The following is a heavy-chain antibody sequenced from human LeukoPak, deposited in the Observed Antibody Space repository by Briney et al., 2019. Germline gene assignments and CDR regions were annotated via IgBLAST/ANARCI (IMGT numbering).Heavy chain of an antibody. Sequence: PSQTLSLTCTVSGGSISSYYWSWIRQPPGKGLEWIGYIYYSGSTNYNPSLKSRVTISVDTSKNQFSLKLSSVTAADTAVYYCARERLVPSWYFDLWGRGTLVTVSS. CDR1: GGSISSYY. D-gene: IGHD6-19*01. J-gene: IGHJ2*01. CDR3: ARERLVPSWYFDL. V-gene: IGHV4-59*01. CDR2: IYYSGST.